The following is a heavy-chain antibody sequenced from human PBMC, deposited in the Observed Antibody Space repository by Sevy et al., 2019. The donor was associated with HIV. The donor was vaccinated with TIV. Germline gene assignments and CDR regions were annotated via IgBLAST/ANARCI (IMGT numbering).Heavy chain of an antibody. V-gene: IGHV3-53*01. CDR2: VYSGGAT. D-gene: IGHD2-15*01. J-gene: IGHJ6*02. CDR3: ARVGYCRGGTCFSGFYYAMDV. CDR1: GFTLTNEF. Sequence: GGSLRLSCVVSGFTLTNEFFSWVRQAPGKGLEWVAVVYSGGATYYADSVKGRFTISRDKSKNTLYLQMKSLRAGDTAVYYCARVGYCRGGTCFSGFYYAMDVWGQGTTVTVSS.